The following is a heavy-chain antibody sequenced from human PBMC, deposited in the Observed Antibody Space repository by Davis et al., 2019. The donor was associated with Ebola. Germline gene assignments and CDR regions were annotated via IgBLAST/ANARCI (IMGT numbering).Heavy chain of an antibody. Sequence: GGSLRLSCAASGFTFSGSAMHWVRQASGKGLEWVGRFRSKANSYATAYAASVKGRFTISRDDSKNTAYLQMNSLKTEDTAAYYCTQTVATIDYWGQGTLVTVSS. D-gene: IGHD5-12*01. J-gene: IGHJ4*02. V-gene: IGHV3-73*01. CDR1: GFTFSGSA. CDR2: FRSKANSYAT. CDR3: TQTVATIDY.